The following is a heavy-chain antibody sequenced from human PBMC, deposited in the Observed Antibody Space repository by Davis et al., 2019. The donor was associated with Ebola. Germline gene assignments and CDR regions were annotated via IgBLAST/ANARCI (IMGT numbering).Heavy chain of an antibody. CDR1: GFSFSDYW. CDR2: ISSSGSYI. V-gene: IGHV3-21*01. CDR3: ARTGRGY. J-gene: IGHJ4*02. D-gene: IGHD1-1*01. Sequence: GESLKISCAASGFSFSDYWMTWVRQAPGKGLEWVSSISSSGSYIYYADSVKGRCTISRDNAKNSLYLQLNSPRAEDTAVYYCARTGRGYWGQGTLVTVSS.